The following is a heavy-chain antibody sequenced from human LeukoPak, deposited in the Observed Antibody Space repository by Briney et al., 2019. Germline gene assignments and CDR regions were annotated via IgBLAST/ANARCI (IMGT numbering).Heavy chain of an antibody. J-gene: IGHJ6*04. V-gene: IGHV3-23*01. CDR1: GFTFSSYA. D-gene: IGHD5-12*01. CDR3: AKGTAGSAYDPYYYYYGMDV. CDR2: ISDSGGNT. Sequence: GGSLRLSCAASGFTFSSYAMSWVRQAPGKGLEWVSAISDSGGNTYCADSVKGRFTISRDNSRSTLYLQMNSLRAEDMAVYYCAKGTAGSAYDPYYYYYGMDVWGEGTTVTVSS.